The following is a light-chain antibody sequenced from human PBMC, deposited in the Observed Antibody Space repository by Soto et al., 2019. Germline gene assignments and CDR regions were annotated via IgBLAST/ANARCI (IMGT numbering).Light chain of an antibody. J-gene: IGKJ4*01. CDR2: GAS. V-gene: IGKV3-15*01. CDR1: QSVSTN. Sequence: ETVMTQSPATLSVSPGERATLSCGASQSVSTNLAWYQQKPGQVPRLLIYGASTRASDIPARFSGSGSGTDFTLTISSLQAEDFAVYYCQQYNEWPLSFGGGTKVEIE. CDR3: QQYNEWPLS.